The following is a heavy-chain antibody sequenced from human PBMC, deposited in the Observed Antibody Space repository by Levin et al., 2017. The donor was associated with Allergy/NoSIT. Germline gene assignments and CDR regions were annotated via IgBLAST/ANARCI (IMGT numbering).Heavy chain of an antibody. D-gene: IGHD2-2*02. CDR1: GYAFTSYA. J-gene: IGHJ4*02. CDR2: INTNTGNP. Sequence: GGSLRLSCKASGYAFTSYAMNWVRQAPGQGLEWMGWINTNTGNPTYAQGFTGRFVFSLDTSVSTAYLQISSLKADDTAIYYCARGGTWDTRTLLYYWGQGTLVTVSS. V-gene: IGHV7-4-1*02. CDR3: ARGGTWDTRTLLYY.